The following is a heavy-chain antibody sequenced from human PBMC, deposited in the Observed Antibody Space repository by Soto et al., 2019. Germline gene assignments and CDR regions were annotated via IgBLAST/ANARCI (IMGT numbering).Heavy chain of an antibody. D-gene: IGHD4-17*01. CDR3: ARDRKVTVPDYYYYYMDV. V-gene: IGHV1-69*04. J-gene: IGHJ6*03. CDR1: GGTFSSYT. CDR2: IIPILGIA. Sequence: TSVKVSCKASGGTFSSYTLSWVRQAPGQGLEWMGRIIPILGIANYAQKFQGRVTITADKSTSTAYMELSSLRSEDTAVYYCARDRKVTVPDYYYYYMDVWGKGTTVTVSS.